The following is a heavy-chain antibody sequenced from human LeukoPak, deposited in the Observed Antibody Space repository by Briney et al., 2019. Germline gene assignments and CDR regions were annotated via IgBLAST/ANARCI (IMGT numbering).Heavy chain of an antibody. CDR1: GYSFTSYW. CDR3: ARADYDFWSGYYPTPFDY. Sequence: GESLKISCKGSGYSFTSYWIGWVRQMPGKGLEWMGIIYPGDSDTRYSPSFQGQVTISADKSISTAYLQWSSLKASDTAMYYCARADYDFWSGYYPTPFDYWGREPWSPSPQ. D-gene: IGHD3-3*01. CDR2: IYPGDSDT. V-gene: IGHV5-51*01. J-gene: IGHJ4*02.